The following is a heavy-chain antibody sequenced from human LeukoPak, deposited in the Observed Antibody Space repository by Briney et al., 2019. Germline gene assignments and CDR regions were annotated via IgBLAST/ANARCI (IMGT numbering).Heavy chain of an antibody. D-gene: IGHD3-3*01. V-gene: IGHV3-23*01. CDR1: GFTFGSYA. J-gene: IGHJ4*02. CDR3: ASRTYDFSPFDY. CDR2: ISGSGGST. Sequence: TGGPLRLSCAASGFTFGSYAMSWVRQAPGKGLEWVSAISGSGGSTYYADSVKGRFTISRDNSKNTLCLQMNSLRAEDTAVYYCASRTYDFSPFDYWGQGTLVTVSS.